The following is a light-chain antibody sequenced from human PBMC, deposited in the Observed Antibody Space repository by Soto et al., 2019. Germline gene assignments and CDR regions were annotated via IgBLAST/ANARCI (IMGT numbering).Light chain of an antibody. CDR2: DVS. Sequence: QSVLTQPASVSGSPGQSITISCTGTSSDVGGYNYVSWYQHQPGKAPKLMIYDVSNRPSGVSNRFSGSKSGNTASLTISGLQPTDDADYYCSSYTTSNTRQIVFGTGTKVTVL. CDR3: SSYTTSNTRQIV. J-gene: IGLJ1*01. CDR1: SSDVGGYNY. V-gene: IGLV2-14*03.